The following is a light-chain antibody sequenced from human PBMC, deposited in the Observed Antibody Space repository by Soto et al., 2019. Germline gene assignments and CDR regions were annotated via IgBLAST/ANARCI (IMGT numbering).Light chain of an antibody. V-gene: IGKV1-39*01. Sequence: DIQMTQSPSSLSASVGDRVTITSRAIQSISSYLNWYQQKPGKAPKLLIYAASSLQSGVPSRFSGSGSGTEFTLTISRLQPEDFATYYCQQSYSTPLTFGGGTKVVIK. CDR2: AAS. J-gene: IGKJ4*01. CDR1: QSISSY. CDR3: QQSYSTPLT.